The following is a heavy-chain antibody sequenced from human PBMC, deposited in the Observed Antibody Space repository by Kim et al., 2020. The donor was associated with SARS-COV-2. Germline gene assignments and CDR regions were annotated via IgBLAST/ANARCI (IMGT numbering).Heavy chain of an antibody. J-gene: IGHJ4*02. V-gene: IGHV3-15*01. CDR1: GFTFSNAW. D-gene: IGHD3-10*01. CDR2: IKSKTDGGTT. Sequence: GGSLRLSCAASGFTFSNAWMSWVRQAPGKGLEWVGHIKSKTDGGTTDYAAPVKGRFTISRDDSKNTLYLQMNSLKTEDTAVYYCTPGEVWFDLVPRFDYWGQGTLVTVSS. CDR3: TPGEVWFDLVPRFDY.